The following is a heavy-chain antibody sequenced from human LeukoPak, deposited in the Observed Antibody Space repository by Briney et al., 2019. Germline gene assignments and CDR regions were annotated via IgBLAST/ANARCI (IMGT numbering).Heavy chain of an antibody. CDR2: INPTSGGT. V-gene: IGHV1-2*02. CDR3: ARLVGLSTTASY. D-gene: IGHD5/OR15-5a*01. Sequence: GASVKVSCKAFGYTFIGYYLHWVRQAPGQGLEWMGWINPTSGGTNYAQKFQDRVTMTRDTSINTAYMELSRLRSDDTAVYYCARLVGLSTTASYWGQGTLVIVSS. CDR1: GYTFIGYY. J-gene: IGHJ4*02.